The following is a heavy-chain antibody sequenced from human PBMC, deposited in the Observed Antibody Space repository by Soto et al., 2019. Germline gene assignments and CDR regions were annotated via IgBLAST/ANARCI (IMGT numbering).Heavy chain of an antibody. CDR2: INPSGGST. J-gene: IGHJ6*02. V-gene: IGHV1-46*01. CDR1: GXTFTSYY. Sequence: ASVKVSCKASGXTFTSYYMHWVRQAPGQGLEWMGIINPSGGSTSYAQKFQGRVTMTRDTSTSTVYMELSSLRSEDTAVYYWASIVAVAGEGPLWYYGMDVWGQVTTVTVSS. CDR3: ASIVAVAGEGPLWYYGMDV. D-gene: IGHD6-19*01.